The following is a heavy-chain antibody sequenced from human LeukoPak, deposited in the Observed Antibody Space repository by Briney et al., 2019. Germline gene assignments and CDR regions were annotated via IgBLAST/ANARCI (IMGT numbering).Heavy chain of an antibody. V-gene: IGHV1-69*01. Sequence: GSSVKVSCKASGGTFSRYAISWVRQAPGQGLEWMGGIIPIFGTANYAQKFQGRVTITADESTSTAYMELSSLRSEDTAVYYCAREQARYYYDSSGTPLPYFDYWGQGTLVTVSS. CDR3: AREQARYYYDSSGTPLPYFDY. CDR1: GGTFSRYA. D-gene: IGHD3-22*01. CDR2: IIPIFGTA. J-gene: IGHJ4*02.